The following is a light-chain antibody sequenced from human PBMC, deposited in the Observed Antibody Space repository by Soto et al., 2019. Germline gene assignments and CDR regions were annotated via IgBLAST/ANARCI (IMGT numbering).Light chain of an antibody. J-gene: IGKJ1*01. Sequence: DVVMTQSPLSLPVTLGQPAAISCRSSQSLVHSDGNTYLNWLQQRPGQSPRRLIYKVSNRDSGVPDRFSGSGSGTDFTLTISRVEAEDIGVYYCVQGTYWPRAFDQGTKVEIK. CDR3: VQGTYWPRA. CDR2: KVS. V-gene: IGKV2-30*02. CDR1: QSLVHSDGNTY.